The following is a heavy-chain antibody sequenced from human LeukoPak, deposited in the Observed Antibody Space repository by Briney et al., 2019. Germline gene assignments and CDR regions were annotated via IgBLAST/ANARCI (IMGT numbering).Heavy chain of an antibody. CDR3: ARSTGTRGRFDY. V-gene: IGHV3-30*02. CDR2: IRYDGSDE. Sequence: GGSLRLSCAASGFTFSSYGMHWVRQAPRKGLEWVAFIRYDGSDEYYVDSVKGRFTISRDNAKNSLYLQMNSLRAEDTAVYYCARSTGTRGRFDYWGQGTLVTVSS. J-gene: IGHJ4*02. CDR1: GFTFSSYG. D-gene: IGHD3-16*01.